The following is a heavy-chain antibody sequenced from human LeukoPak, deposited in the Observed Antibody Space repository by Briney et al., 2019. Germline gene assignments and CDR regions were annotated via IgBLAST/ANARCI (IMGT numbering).Heavy chain of an antibody. J-gene: IGHJ4*02. V-gene: IGHV1-46*01. D-gene: IGHD3-22*01. CDR3: AKIQNYYDSSGYYNYYFDY. CDR2: INPSSGST. Sequence: GASVKVSCKASGYTLTSYYMHWVRQAPGQGLEWVGIINPSSGSTSYAQKFQGRVTMTSDTSTSTVYMELSSLRSADTAVYYCAKIQNYYDSSGYYNYYFDYWGQGTLVTVSS. CDR1: GYTLTSYY.